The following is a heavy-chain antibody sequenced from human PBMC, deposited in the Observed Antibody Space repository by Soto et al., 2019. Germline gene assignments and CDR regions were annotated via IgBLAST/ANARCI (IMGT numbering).Heavy chain of an antibody. J-gene: IGHJ6*03. CDR1: GFTFSSYG. Sequence: GGSLRLSCAASGFTFSSYGMHWVRQAPGKGLEWVAVIWYDGSNKYYADSVKGRFTISRDNSKNTLYLQMNSLRAEDTAVYYCARDPGSLYYYYYMDVWGKGTTVTVSS. CDR2: IWYDGSNK. D-gene: IGHD3-10*01. V-gene: IGHV3-33*01. CDR3: ARDPGSLYYYYYMDV.